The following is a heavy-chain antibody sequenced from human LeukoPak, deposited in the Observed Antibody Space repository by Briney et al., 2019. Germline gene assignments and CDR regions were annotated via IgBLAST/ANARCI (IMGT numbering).Heavy chain of an antibody. V-gene: IGHV4-34*01. CDR3: ARXRGYSYGFGY. CDR1: GGSFSGYY. J-gene: IGHJ4*02. D-gene: IGHD5-18*01. CDR2: INHSGST. Sequence: SETLSLTCAVYGGSFSGYYWSWIRQPPGKGLEWIGEINHSGSTNYNPSLKSRVTISVDTSKNQFSLKRSSVTAADTAVYYCARXRGYSYGFGYWGQGTLVTVSS.